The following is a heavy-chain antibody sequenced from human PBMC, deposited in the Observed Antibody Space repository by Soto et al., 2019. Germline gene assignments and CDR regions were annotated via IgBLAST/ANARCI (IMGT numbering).Heavy chain of an antibody. CDR3: ARIGLVWDLGAFDI. J-gene: IGHJ3*02. D-gene: IGHD6-19*01. CDR1: GFSLSNARMG. V-gene: IGHV2-26*01. CDR2: IFSNDEK. Sequence: QVTLKESGPVLVKPTETLTLTCTVSGFSLSNARMGVSWIRQPPGKALEWLAHIFSNDEKSYSTSLKSRLTIPKYTSKSQVVLTMTNMDPVDTATYYCARIGLVWDLGAFDIWGQGTMVTVSS.